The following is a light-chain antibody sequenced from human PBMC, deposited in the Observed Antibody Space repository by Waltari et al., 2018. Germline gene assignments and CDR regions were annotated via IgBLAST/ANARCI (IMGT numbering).Light chain of an antibody. CDR2: DAS. CDR1: RDIKNF. CDR3: QQYDDFPPYI. Sequence: DIQMTQSPSSLSASVVDRVTISCQASRDIKNFLHWYQQKPGKAPKLLIYDASNLEIGVPSRFSGRGSGTHFTFTISSLQPEDVATYYCQQYDDFPPYIFGQGTKVDIK. J-gene: IGKJ2*01. V-gene: IGKV1-33*01.